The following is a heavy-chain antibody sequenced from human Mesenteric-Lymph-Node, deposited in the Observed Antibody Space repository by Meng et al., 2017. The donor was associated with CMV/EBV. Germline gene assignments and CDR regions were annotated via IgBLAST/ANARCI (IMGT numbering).Heavy chain of an antibody. CDR3: ARGNWNFFDY. D-gene: IGHD1-1*01. CDR1: GFTFSSYA. J-gene: IGHJ4*02. Sequence: GESLKISCAASGFTFSSYAMHWVRQAPGKGLEWVAVISYDGSNKYYADSVKGRFTISRDNSKNTLYLQMNSLRAKDTAVYYCARGNWNFFDYWGQGTLVTVSS. V-gene: IGHV3-30*04. CDR2: ISYDGSNK.